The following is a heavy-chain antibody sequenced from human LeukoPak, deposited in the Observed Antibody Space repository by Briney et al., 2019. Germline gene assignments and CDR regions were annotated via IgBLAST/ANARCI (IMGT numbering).Heavy chain of an antibody. CDR1: GFTFSSYG. Sequence: PGGSLRLSCAASGFTFSSYGMHWVRQAPGKGLEWVAFIRYDGSNKYYADSVKGRVTISRDNSKNTLYLQMNSLRAEDTAVYYCAKNGYDFRGVADYWGQGTLVTVSS. D-gene: IGHD3-3*01. CDR3: AKNGYDFRGVADY. V-gene: IGHV3-30*02. J-gene: IGHJ4*02. CDR2: IRYDGSNK.